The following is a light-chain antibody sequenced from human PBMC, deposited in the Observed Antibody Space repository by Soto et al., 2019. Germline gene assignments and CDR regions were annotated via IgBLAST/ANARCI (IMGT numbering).Light chain of an antibody. Sequence: QLVLTQPPSVSGAPGQRVTISCTGSSSNIGAGYDVHWYQQLPGRAPKLLIFININRPSGVPDRFSGSKSGTSASLAITGLRAEDEADYYCQSYDSSLSGYVFGTGTKVTVL. CDR3: QSYDSSLSGYV. CDR1: SSNIGAGYD. CDR2: INI. J-gene: IGLJ1*01. V-gene: IGLV1-40*01.